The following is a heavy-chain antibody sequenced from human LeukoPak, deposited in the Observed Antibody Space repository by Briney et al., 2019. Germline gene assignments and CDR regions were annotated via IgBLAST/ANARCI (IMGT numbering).Heavy chain of an antibody. V-gene: IGHV1-2*02. CDR1: GYTFTGYY. D-gene: IGHD7-27*01. Sequence: ASVKVSCKASGYTFTGYYMHWVRLAPGQGLEWMGWINPNSGGTNYAQKFQGRVTMTRDTSISTAYMELSRLRSDDTAVYYCARKANWESYYMDVWGKGTTVTVSS. CDR2: INPNSGGT. J-gene: IGHJ6*03. CDR3: ARKANWESYYMDV.